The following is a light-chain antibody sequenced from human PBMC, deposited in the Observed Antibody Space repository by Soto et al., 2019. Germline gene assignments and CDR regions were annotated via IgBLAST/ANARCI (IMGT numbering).Light chain of an antibody. J-gene: IGKJ2*01. CDR3: MQALQTSYT. Sequence: DIVMTQSPLSLPVTPGEPASISCRSSQSLLHSNGYNYLNWYLKKPGQSPQLLIYLGSNRASGVPDRLSGSGAGTDFTLKISRVEAEDVGLYYGMQALQTSYTFGQGTRLEIK. CDR2: LGS. V-gene: IGKV2-28*01. CDR1: QSLLHSNGYNY.